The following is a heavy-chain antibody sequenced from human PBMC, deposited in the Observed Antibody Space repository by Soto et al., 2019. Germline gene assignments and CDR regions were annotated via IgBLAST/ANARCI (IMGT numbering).Heavy chain of an antibody. CDR2: IDYSGRT. CDR3: ARVFRYCTNGVCYPNSDFDY. V-gene: IGHV4-61*01. D-gene: IGHD2-8*01. J-gene: IGHJ4*02. Sequence: SETLSLTCTVSGGSVGSGSYYWSWIRQPPGKGLEWIGYIDYSGRTNYNPSLKSRVTISVDTSKNQFSLKLSSVTAADTAVYYCARVFRYCTNGVCYPNSDFDYWGQGTLVTV. CDR1: GGSVGSGSYY.